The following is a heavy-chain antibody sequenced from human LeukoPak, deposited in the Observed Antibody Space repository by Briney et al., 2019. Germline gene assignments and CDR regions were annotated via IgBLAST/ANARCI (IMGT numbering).Heavy chain of an antibody. D-gene: IGHD2-21*01. Sequence: GGALRLSCAPSAFTLSGNYMSWVRQAPGKGLEWVSSIYSAGNTYYADSVKGRFTISRDNSKNTLYLQLNSLRAEDTAVYYCASSYCGGTLCNDHSWGHGTLVTVSS. V-gene: IGHV3-53*01. J-gene: IGHJ5*01. CDR3: ASSYCGGTLCNDHS. CDR2: IYSAGNT. CDR1: AFTLSGNY.